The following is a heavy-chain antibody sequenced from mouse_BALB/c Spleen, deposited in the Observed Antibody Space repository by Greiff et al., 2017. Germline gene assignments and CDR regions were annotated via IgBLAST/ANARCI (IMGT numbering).Heavy chain of an antibody. CDR2: INPSTGYT. V-gene: IGHV1-7*01. CDR3: ARGTGDWYFDV. J-gene: IGHJ1*01. D-gene: IGHD4-1*01. CDR1: GYTFTSYW. Sequence: VQLQESVAELAKPGASVKMSCKASGYTFTSYWMHWVKQRPGQGLEWIGYINPSTGYTEYNQKFKDKATLTADKSSSTAYMQLSSLTSEDSAVYYCARGTGDWYFDVWGAGTTVTVSS.